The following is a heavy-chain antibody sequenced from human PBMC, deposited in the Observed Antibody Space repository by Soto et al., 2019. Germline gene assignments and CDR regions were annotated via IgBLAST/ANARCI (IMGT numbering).Heavy chain of an antibody. J-gene: IGHJ6*02. Sequence: SLKISCMGSGYKVSTWHNFTSYWIAWVRQMPGEGLEWMGIIYPGDSDTRYSPSFQGQVTISADKSISTAYLQWSSLKASDTAMYYCARPSYSSSRYYGMDVWGQGTTVTVSS. D-gene: IGHD6-6*01. V-gene: IGHV5-51*01. CDR3: ARPSYSSSRYYGMDV. CDR2: IYPGDSDT. CDR1: GYKVSTWHNFTSYW.